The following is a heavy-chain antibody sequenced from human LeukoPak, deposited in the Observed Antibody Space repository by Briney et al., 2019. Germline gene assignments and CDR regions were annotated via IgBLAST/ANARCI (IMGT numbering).Heavy chain of an antibody. Sequence: ARSLRPSCAASGFTFSTYAMHWDRQGPGKGLEWVAVISYDGSNKYYADSVKGRFTISRDNSKDTLYLQMSSLSAEDTAVYYCARTTTPNYYGSGSYALGYWGQGTLVTVPS. CDR3: ARTTTPNYYGSGSYALGY. D-gene: IGHD3-10*01. CDR1: GFTFSTYA. V-gene: IGHV3-30-3*01. CDR2: ISYDGSNK. J-gene: IGHJ4*02.